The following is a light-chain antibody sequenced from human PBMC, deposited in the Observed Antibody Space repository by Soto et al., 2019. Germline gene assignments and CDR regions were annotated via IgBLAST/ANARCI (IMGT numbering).Light chain of an antibody. J-gene: IGKJ1*01. CDR3: QQYSTYSPSWT. V-gene: IGKV1-39*01. CDR2: DAS. Sequence: DIQLTQSPSSLSASVGDKVTITCRASQSIRSYLNWVQQKPGKAPKLLIYDASSLQTGVPSRLSGSGSGTDFSLTISSLQSDDFATYYCQQYSTYSPSWTFGQGTKVDI. CDR1: QSIRSY.